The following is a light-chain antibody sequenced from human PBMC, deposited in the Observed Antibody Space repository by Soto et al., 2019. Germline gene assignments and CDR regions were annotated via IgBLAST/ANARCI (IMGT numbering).Light chain of an antibody. CDR3: QVWDSSSDHPV. CDR1: NIGSKS. J-gene: IGLJ2*01. V-gene: IGLV3-21*04. CDR2: YDS. Sequence: SYELTQPPSVSVAPGKTARITCGGNNIGSKSVHWYQQKPGQAPVLVIYYDSDRPSGIPERFSGSNSGNTAPLTTSRVEAGDEADYYCQVWDSSSDHPVFGGGTKLTVL.